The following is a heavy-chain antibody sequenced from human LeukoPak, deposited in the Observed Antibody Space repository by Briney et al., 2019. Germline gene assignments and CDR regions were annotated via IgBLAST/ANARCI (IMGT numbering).Heavy chain of an antibody. CDR2: IKQDGREK. V-gene: IGHV3-7*01. Sequence: GGSLRLSCVASGFTFSSSWMSWVRQAPGKGLEWVANIKQDGREKEFLDSVRGRFTISRDNAKNSLYLQMSNLRADDTAVYYCATDRGNGHFDLWGRGTLVTVSS. CDR1: GFTFSSSW. CDR3: ATDRGNGHFDL. D-gene: IGHD3-10*01. J-gene: IGHJ2*01.